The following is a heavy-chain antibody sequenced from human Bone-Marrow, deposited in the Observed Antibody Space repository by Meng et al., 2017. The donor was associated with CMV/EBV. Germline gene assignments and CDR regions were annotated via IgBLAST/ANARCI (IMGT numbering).Heavy chain of an antibody. V-gene: IGHV1-2*02. CDR2: INPNTDT. CDR3: ARSSGWSRFDY. D-gene: IGHD6-19*01. CDR1: GYTLTDYY. J-gene: IGHJ4*02. Sequence: QWQLVQAGAAVKMPGASGKVSCKASGYTLTDYYIHWVRQAPGQWLEWMGWINPNTDTNYAQNFQGRVTMTRDMSINTAYMELSRLTSGDTAVYYCARSSGWSRFDYWGQGTLVTVSS.